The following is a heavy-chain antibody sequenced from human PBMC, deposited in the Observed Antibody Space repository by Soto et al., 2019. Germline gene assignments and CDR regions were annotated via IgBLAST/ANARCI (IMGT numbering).Heavy chain of an antibody. CDR3: AKLGGFWPGYSYGSPGP. D-gene: IGHD5-18*01. CDR1: GFTFSSYA. V-gene: IGHV3-23*01. J-gene: IGHJ5*02. CDR2: ISGSGGST. Sequence: GGSLRLSCAASGFTFSSYAMSWVRQAPGKGLEWVSAISGSGGSTYYADSVKGRFIISRDNSKNTLYLQMNSLRAEDTAVYYCAKLGGFWPGYSYGSPGPWGQGTLVTVSS.